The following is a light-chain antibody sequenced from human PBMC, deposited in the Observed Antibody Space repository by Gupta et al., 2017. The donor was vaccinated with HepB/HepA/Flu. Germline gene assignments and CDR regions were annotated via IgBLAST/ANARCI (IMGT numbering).Light chain of an antibody. Sequence: DIQMTQSPSSLSASVGDRFTITCRASPSTRSSLNWYQQRPGKAPKLLIYDATTLQSGVPSRFSGSGSGTDFSLSIVRLQPEDVVVYYCQQYYSTPKTFGQGTRVEVK. CDR3: QQYYSTPKT. J-gene: IGKJ1*01. V-gene: IGKV1-39*01. CDR1: PSTRSS. CDR2: DAT.